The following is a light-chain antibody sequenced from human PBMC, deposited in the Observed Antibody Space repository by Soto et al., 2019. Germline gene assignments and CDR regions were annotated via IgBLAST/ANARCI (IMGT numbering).Light chain of an antibody. V-gene: IGLV2-14*01. Sequence: QSALTQPASVSGSPGQSITISCTGTSSDVGAYNYVSWYQHHPGKAPKLMIYEVSNRPSGVSNRFSGSKSATSASLAISGLQSEDEADYYCAAWDDSLNGWLFGGGTKLTVL. CDR1: SSDVGAYNY. CDR2: EVS. CDR3: AAWDDSLNGWL. J-gene: IGLJ3*02.